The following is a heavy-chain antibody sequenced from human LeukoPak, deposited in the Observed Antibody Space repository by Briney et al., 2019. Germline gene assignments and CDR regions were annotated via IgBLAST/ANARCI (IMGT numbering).Heavy chain of an antibody. Sequence: KPSETLSLTCTVSGGSLSSGTYYWSWIRQPAGKGLEWIGRVYTSGSTDYNPSLKSRVTMSVDTSKNQFSLKLSSVTAADTAVYYCARSGYYGSGSYSVWGQGTLVTVSS. D-gene: IGHD3-10*01. CDR2: VYTSGST. CDR1: GGSLSSGTYY. J-gene: IGHJ4*02. CDR3: ARSGYYGSGSYSV. V-gene: IGHV4-61*02.